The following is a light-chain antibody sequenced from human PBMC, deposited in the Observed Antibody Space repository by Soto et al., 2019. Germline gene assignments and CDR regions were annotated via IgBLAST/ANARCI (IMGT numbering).Light chain of an antibody. CDR3: QQYGSSPWT. CDR2: GAS. J-gene: IGKJ1*01. CDR1: QSVSSSY. Sequence: EIVLTQSPGTLSLSPGERGTLSCRASQSVSSSYLAWYQQKPGQAPRPLIYGASSRATGLPDRFSGSGSGTDFTLTISRLEPEDFAVYYCQQYGSSPWTFGQGTKVATK. V-gene: IGKV3-20*01.